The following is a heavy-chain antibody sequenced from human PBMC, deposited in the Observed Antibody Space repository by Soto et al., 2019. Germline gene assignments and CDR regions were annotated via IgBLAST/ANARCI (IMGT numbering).Heavy chain of an antibody. Sequence: SETLSLTCSVSGGSVSSNDYYWGWIRQPPAKGLEWIGNIDYNGVTSYNPSLKTRLTISRDTSKNQFSLRLTSVTAADTALYSCGKILLDATNKDDPASWGPGILVTGSA. CDR2: IDYNGVT. D-gene: IGHD3-3*01. CDR3: GKILLDATNKDDPAS. CDR1: GGSVSSNDYY. J-gene: IGHJ5*02. V-gene: IGHV4-39*01.